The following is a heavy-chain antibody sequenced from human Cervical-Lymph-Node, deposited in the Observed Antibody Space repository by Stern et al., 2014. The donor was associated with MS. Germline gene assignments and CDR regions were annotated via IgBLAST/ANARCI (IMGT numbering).Heavy chain of an antibody. CDR2: LSNEGSKQ. CDR3: ARDTCRGGGCYFRY. Sequence: QLVQSGGGVVQPGRSLRLSCAASGFLFSSYAMHWVRQAPGKGLDWVAFLSNEGSKQFYADSVKGRFTISRDNSNNTLYLQMNSLRPEDTAVYYCARDTCRGGGCYFRYWGQGILITVSS. V-gene: IGHV3-30-3*01. D-gene: IGHD2-15*01. CDR1: GFLFSSYA. J-gene: IGHJ4*02.